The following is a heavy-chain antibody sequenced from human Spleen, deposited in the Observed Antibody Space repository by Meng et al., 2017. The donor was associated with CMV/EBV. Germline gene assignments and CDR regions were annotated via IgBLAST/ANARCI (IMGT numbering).Heavy chain of an antibody. CDR3: ACKGFVYGDDAFDI. D-gene: IGHD2/OR15-2a*01. V-gene: IGHV3-21*01. J-gene: IGHJ3*02. CDR1: GFTFSPYS. CDR2: ISSSSSYI. Sequence: SGFTFSPYSMTWVRQAPGKGLEWVSSISSSSSYIYYADSVKGRFAISRDNADNSLYLQMNSLRAEDTAVYYCACKGFVYGDDAFDIWGQGTMVTVSS.